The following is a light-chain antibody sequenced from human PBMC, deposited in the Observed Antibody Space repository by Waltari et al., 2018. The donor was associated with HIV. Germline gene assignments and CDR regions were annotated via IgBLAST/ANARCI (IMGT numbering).Light chain of an antibody. CDR3: QQYKQWPFT. CDR1: HYVSDS. V-gene: IGKV3-15*01. J-gene: IGKJ3*01. CDR2: DTS. Sequence: EIVMTQSPDTLSVSPGGRATLSCRASHYVSDSLAWYQQKPGQAPRLLLRDTSTRASGIPGRFGGRGSGTEFTLTISSLQPEDYAVYYCQQYKQWPFTFGPGTKLDSK.